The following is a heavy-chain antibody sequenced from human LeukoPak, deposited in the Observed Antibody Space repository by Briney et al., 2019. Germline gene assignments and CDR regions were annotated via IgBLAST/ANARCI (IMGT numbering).Heavy chain of an antibody. CDR3: AREATVVGATII. J-gene: IGHJ4*02. CDR1: GDSVSTYY. Sequence: SETLSLTCTVSGDSVSTYYWSWIRQSAGKGLEWIGHISTSGSTTCNPSLKSRVSMSVDTSKNQFSLKLSSVTAADTAVYYCAREATVVGATIIWGQGALVTVSS. D-gene: IGHD1-26*01. CDR2: ISTSGST. V-gene: IGHV4-4*07.